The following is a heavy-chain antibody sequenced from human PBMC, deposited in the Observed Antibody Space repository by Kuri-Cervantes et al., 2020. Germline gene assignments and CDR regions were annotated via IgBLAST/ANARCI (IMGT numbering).Heavy chain of an antibody. D-gene: IGHD6-19*01. CDR2: IKKITDGGTV. Sequence: GGSLRLSCSGSGFTFSNAWMSWVRQAPGKGLEWVGRIKKITDGGTVDYGAPVNGRFTISRHDSIDTLFLQMNSLRAEDTAVYYCARDPTHSSGWGLSLYYYYYGMDVWGQGTTVTVSS. V-gene: IGHV3-15*01. CDR3: ARDPTHSSGWGLSLYYYYYGMDV. CDR1: GFTFSNAW. J-gene: IGHJ6*02.